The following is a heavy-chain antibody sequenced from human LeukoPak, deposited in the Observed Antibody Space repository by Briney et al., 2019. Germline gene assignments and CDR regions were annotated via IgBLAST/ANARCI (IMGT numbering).Heavy chain of an antibody. J-gene: IGHJ6*03. Sequence: PGGSLRLSCAASEFTFSTYAMHWARQAPGKGLEWVAVISYDGSNKYYADSVKGRFTISRDNSKNTLYLQMNSLRAEDTAVYYCARSSEGRYYYDSSGYVHYYYMDVWGKGTTVTISS. CDR2: ISYDGSNK. D-gene: IGHD3-22*01. CDR1: EFTFSTYA. V-gene: IGHV3-30*04. CDR3: ARSSEGRYYYDSSGYVHYYYMDV.